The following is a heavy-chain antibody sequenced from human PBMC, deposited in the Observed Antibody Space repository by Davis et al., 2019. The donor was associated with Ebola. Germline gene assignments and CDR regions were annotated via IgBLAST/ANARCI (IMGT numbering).Heavy chain of an antibody. CDR1: GYTFTSYY. V-gene: IGHV1-46*01. J-gene: IGHJ5*02. CDR3: VGDGIVVVPAATKPNWFDP. CDR2: INPSGGST. Sequence: AASVQVSCKASGYTFTSYYMHWVRQAPGQGLEWMGIINPSGGSTSYAQRFQGRVTMTRDMSTSTVYMELSSLRSEDTAVYYCVGDGIVVVPAATKPNWFDPWGQGTLVTVSS. D-gene: IGHD2-2*01.